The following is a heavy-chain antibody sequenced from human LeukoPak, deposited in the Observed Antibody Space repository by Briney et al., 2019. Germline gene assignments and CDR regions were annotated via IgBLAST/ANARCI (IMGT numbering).Heavy chain of an antibody. CDR3: ARRFASIEFFSDY. CDR2: ISGSGDNT. J-gene: IGHJ4*02. D-gene: IGHD2-21*01. CDR1: GFTFSTYA. Sequence: GGSLRLSCAASGFTFSTYAMTWVRQAPGKGLDWVSTISGSGDNTYFADSVKGRFTISRDNSKNTLYLRMASLRAEDMAVYYCARRFASIEFFSDYWGQGALVTVSS. V-gene: IGHV3-23*01.